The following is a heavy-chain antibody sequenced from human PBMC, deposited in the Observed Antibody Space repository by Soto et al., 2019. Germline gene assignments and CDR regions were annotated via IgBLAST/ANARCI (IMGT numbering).Heavy chain of an antibody. CDR2: IYYSGST. CDR3: ARAQYDFLYGMDV. D-gene: IGHD2-21*02. Sequence: SETLSLSGTGSGGAVSSRSYYWGWIRRAPGKGLEWIGSIYYSGSTYYNPSLKSRVTISVDTSKNQFSLKLNSVTAADTAVYYCARAQYDFLYGMDVWGQGTTVTVSS. J-gene: IGHJ6*02. CDR1: GGAVSSRSYY. V-gene: IGHV4-39*01.